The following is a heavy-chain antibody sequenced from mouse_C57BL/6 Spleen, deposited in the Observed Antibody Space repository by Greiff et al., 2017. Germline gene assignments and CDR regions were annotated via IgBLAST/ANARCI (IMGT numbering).Heavy chain of an antibody. Sequence: VQLQQSGAELVRPGSSVKMSCKTSGYTFTSYGINWVKQRPGQGLEWIGYIYIGNGYTEYNEKFKGKATLTSDPSSSTDYMQLGSLTSEDSAIYFCARYRGGYGNYVDDYWGQGTTLTVSS. CDR3: ARYRGGYGNYVDDY. V-gene: IGHV1-58*01. J-gene: IGHJ2*01. D-gene: IGHD2-10*02. CDR2: IYIGNGYT. CDR1: GYTFTSYG.